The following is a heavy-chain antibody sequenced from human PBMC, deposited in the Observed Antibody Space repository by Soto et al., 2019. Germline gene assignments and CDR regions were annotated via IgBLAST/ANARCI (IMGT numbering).Heavy chain of an antibody. CDR2: VKGDGSKE. CDR3: ARDLNYGLSSVYYDVFDT. D-gene: IGHD3-3*01. CDR1: GFTFSGIW. V-gene: IGHV3-7*01. Sequence: EVQLVESGGDLVQPGESLRLSCMASGFTFSGIWMAWVRQVPGKGLEWVADVKGDGSKENYVDSVKGRITISRDNAKNSLYLQMNSLRADDTALYYCARDLNYGLSSVYYDVFDTWGQGPMVTVSS. J-gene: IGHJ3*02.